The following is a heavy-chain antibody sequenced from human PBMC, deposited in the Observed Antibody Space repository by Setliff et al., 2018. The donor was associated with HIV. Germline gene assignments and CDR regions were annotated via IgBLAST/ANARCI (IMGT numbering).Heavy chain of an antibody. CDR3: ARIGDFWSGSTD. J-gene: IGHJ4*02. D-gene: IGHD3-3*01. CDR2: IYSGGGT. V-gene: IGHV3-53*01. Sequence: PGGSLRLSCAASGFTVSNNYMSWVRQAPGKGLECVSVIYSGGGTYYADSVKGRFTISRDNSKNTLYLQMNSLRADDTAMYYCARIGDFWSGSTDWGQGTLVTVSS. CDR1: GFTVSNNY.